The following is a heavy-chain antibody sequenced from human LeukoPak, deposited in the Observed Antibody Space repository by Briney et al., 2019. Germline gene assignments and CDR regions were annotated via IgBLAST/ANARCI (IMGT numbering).Heavy chain of an antibody. CDR3: VRGGPFTGAISTPRASDY. CDR2: IYSGGTP. D-gene: IGHD1-7*01. Sequence: QPGGSLRLSCAASGFTVTSTYMSWVRQAPGKGLEWVSVIYSGGTPYYADSVKGRFTISRDTYKNTVYLQMNSLRAEDTAVYHCVRGGPFTGAISTPRASDYWGQGTLVTVSS. CDR1: GFTVTSTY. V-gene: IGHV3-66*01. J-gene: IGHJ4*02.